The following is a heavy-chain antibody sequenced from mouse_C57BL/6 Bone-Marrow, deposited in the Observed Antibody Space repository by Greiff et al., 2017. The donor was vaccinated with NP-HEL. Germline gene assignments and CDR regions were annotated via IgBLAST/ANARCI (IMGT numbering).Heavy chain of an antibody. D-gene: IGHD1-1*01. CDR1: GYAFSSSW. J-gene: IGHJ1*03. Sequence: VQLKESGPELVKPGASVKISCKASGYAFSSSWMNWVKQRPGKGLEWIGRIYPGDGDTNYNGKFKGKATLTADKSSSTAYMQLSSLTSEDSAVYFCTPNSYGSSRYFDVWGTGTAVTVSS. CDR2: IYPGDGDT. CDR3: TPNSYGSSRYFDV. V-gene: IGHV1-82*01.